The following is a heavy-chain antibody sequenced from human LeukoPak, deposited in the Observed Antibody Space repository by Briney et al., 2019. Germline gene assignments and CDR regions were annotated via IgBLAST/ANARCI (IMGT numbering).Heavy chain of an antibody. J-gene: IGHJ5*02. D-gene: IGHD4-11*01. CDR2: IFYSGDT. CDR3: ARTGDYSRSTGGWFDP. CDR1: GDSINSHY. Sequence: SETLSLTCTVFGDSINSHYWSWIRQAPGKGLEWIGYIFYSGDTNYSPSLKSRITISIDTSKKQFSLRLTSVTTADTAVYFCARTGDYSRSTGGWFDPWGQGTLVTVSS. V-gene: IGHV4-59*11.